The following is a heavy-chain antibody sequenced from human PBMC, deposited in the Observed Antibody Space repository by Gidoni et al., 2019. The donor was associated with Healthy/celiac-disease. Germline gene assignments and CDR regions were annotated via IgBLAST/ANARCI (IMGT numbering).Heavy chain of an antibody. CDR1: GFTFSSYG. CDR2: IWYDGSNK. J-gene: IGHJ3*02. D-gene: IGHD2-21*01. Sequence: QVQLVESGGGVVQPGRSLRLSCAASGFTFSSYGMHWVRQAPGKGLEWVAVIWYDGSNKYYADSVKGRFTISRDNSKNTLYLQMNSLRAEDTAVYYCAREGGDYVPGYAFDIWGQGTMVTVSS. V-gene: IGHV3-33*01. CDR3: AREGGDYVPGYAFDI.